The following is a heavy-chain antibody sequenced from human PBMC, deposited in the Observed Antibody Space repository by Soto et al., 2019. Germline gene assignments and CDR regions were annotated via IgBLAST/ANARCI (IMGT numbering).Heavy chain of an antibody. CDR1: GYTFTSYG. V-gene: IGHV1-18*01. D-gene: IGHD3-9*01. CDR3: ARDFFGGTYDIFIGYYMGVCAFDI. J-gene: IGHJ3*02. Sequence: GASVKVSCKASGYTFTSYGLSWVRQAPAQGLEWMGWISAYNGNTNYAQKLQGRVTMTTDTSTSTAYMELRSLRSDDTAVYYCARDFFGGTYDIFIGYYMGVCAFDIWGRGTMVTVSS. CDR2: ISAYNGNT.